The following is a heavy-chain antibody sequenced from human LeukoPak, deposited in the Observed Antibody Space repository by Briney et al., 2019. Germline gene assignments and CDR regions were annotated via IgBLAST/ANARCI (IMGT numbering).Heavy chain of an antibody. J-gene: IGHJ4*02. CDR2: ISTSSSNI. Sequence: GGSLRLSCAAAGFTFSAYSMNWVRQAPGKGLEWVSYISTSSSNIYYADSVKGRFTISRDNSKNTLYLQMNSLRAEDTAVYYCARESITMVRGVTPFDYWGQGTLVTVSS. CDR3: ARESITMVRGVTPFDY. CDR1: GFTFSAYS. D-gene: IGHD3-10*01. V-gene: IGHV3-48*01.